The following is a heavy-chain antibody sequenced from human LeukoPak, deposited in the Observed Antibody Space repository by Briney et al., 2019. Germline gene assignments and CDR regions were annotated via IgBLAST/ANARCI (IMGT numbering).Heavy chain of an antibody. V-gene: IGHV1-69*05. CDR3: AREVELVEVVVAATRWFDP. J-gene: IGHJ5*02. D-gene: IGHD2-15*01. CDR1: GGTFSSYA. Sequence: ASVKVSCKASGGTFSSYAISWVRQAPGQGLEWMGGIIPIFGTANYAQKFQGRVTITTDESTSTAYMEPSSLRSEDTAVYYCAREVELVEVVVAATRWFDPWGQGTLVTVSS. CDR2: IIPIFGTA.